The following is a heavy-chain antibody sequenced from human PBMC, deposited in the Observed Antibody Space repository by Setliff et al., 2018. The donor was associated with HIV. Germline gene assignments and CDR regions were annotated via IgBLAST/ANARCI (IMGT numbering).Heavy chain of an antibody. V-gene: IGHV4-39*01. CDR1: GGSISSSSYY. J-gene: IGHJ5*02. Sequence: SETLSLTCNVSGGSISSSSYYWGWIRQPPGKGLEWIGSFHSSGSTSYNPSLRSRVTVSVDTSKNQFSLKLTSVTAADTAVYYCARYYGSGSYYPWGQGTLVTVSS. CDR2: FHSSGST. CDR3: ARYYGSGSYYP. D-gene: IGHD3-10*01.